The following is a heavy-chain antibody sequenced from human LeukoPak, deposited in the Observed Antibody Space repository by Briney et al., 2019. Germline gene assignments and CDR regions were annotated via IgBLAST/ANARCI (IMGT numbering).Heavy chain of an antibody. CDR1: GFTFSTYW. CDR2: IKQDGSEK. Sequence: GGSLSLSCAASGFTFSTYWMHWVRQAPGKGLEWVANIKQDGSEKYYVDSVKGRFTISRDNAKNSLYLQMNSLRAEDTAVYYCARDRTYYYYYMDVWGKGTTVTVSS. V-gene: IGHV3-7*01. J-gene: IGHJ6*03. CDR3: ARDRTYYYYYMDV.